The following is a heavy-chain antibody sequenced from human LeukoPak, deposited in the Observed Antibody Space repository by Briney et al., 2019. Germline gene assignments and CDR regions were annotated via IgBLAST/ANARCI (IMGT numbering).Heavy chain of an antibody. V-gene: IGHV3-53*01. CDR3: ARMAWDGDYVDGY. CDR1: GFTFSNYA. D-gene: IGHD4-17*01. Sequence: PGGSLRLSCAASGFTFSNYAMSWVRQAPGKGLEWVSLIYSGGNTYYADSVKGRFTISRDNSKNTLYLQMNSLRAEDTAVYFCARMAWDGDYVDGYWGQGTLVTVSS. J-gene: IGHJ4*02. CDR2: IYSGGNT.